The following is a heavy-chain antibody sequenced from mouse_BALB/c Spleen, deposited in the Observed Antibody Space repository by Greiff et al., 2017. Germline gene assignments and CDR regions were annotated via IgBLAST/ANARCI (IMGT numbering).Heavy chain of an antibody. CDR3: ARGGDGYYGFAY. D-gene: IGHD2-3*01. CDR2: ISSGSSTI. J-gene: IGHJ3*01. Sequence: EVQGVESGGGLVQPGGSRKLSCAASGFTFSSFGMHWVRQAPEKGLEWVAYISSGSSTIYYADTVKGRFTISRDNPKNTLFLQMTSLRSEDTAMYYCARGGDGYYGFAYWGQGTLVTVSA. V-gene: IGHV5-17*02. CDR1: GFTFSSFG.